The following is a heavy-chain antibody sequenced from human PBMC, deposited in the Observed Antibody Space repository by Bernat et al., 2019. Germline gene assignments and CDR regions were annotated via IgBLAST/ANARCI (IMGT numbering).Heavy chain of an antibody. J-gene: IGHJ5*02. V-gene: IGHV4-4*02. D-gene: IGHD3-10*01. Sequence: QVQLQESGPGLVKPSGTLSLTCAVSGGSISDNWWSWVHQSPDQGLEWIGEIHHSVGTNYNPSLKSRVTISVDTSKNQFSLKLSSVTAADTAVYYCASITMVQGVTTPWFDPWGQGTLVTVSS. CDR2: IHHSVGT. CDR3: ASITMVQGVTTPWFDP. CDR1: GGSISDNW.